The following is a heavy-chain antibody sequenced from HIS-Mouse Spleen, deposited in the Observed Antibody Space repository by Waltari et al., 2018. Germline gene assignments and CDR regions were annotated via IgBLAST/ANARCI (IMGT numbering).Heavy chain of an antibody. Sequence: QVQLQESGPGLVKPSETLSLTCTVSGYSISSGYYWGWIRQPPGKGLEWIGSIYHSGSNYSNPALKSRVTISVDTSKNQFSLKLSSVTAADTAVYYCARALEYSSSWYYYYYGMDVWGQGTKV. J-gene: IGHJ6*02. CDR2: IYHSGSN. D-gene: IGHD6-13*01. V-gene: IGHV4-38-2*02. CDR1: GYSISSGYY. CDR3: ARALEYSSSWYYYYYGMDV.